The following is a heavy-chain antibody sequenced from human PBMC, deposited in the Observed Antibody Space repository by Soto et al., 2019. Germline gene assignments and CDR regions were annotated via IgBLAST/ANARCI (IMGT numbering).Heavy chain of an antibody. CDR3: ARDSHVFSGWQLTADY. CDR1: GFTFSSYG. D-gene: IGHD6-19*01. CDR2: IWYDGSNK. Sequence: PGGSLRLSCAASGFTFSSYGMHWVRQAPGKWLEWVAVIWYDGSNKYYAESVKGRFTISRDNSKNTLYLQMNSLRAEDTAVYYCARDSHVFSGWQLTADYWGQGXLVTVYS. J-gene: IGHJ4*02. V-gene: IGHV3-33*01.